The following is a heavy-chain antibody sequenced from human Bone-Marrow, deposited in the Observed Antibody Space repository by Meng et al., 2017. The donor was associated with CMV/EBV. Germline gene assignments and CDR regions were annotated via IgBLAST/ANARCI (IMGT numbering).Heavy chain of an antibody. CDR3: AREVTIFGVVIIGNWFDP. CDR1: GGTFSSYT. V-gene: IGHV1-69*04. Sequence: SVKVSCKASGGTFSSYTISWVRQAPGQGLEWMGRIISILGIANYAQKFQGRVTITADKSTSTAYMELSSLRSEDTAVYYCAREVTIFGVVIIGNWFDPWGQGTLVTVSS. CDR2: IISILGIA. D-gene: IGHD3-3*01. J-gene: IGHJ5*02.